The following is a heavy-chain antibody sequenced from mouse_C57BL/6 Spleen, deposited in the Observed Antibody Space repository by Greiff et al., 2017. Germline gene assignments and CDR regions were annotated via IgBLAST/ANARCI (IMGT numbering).Heavy chain of an antibody. Sequence: QVQLQQSGPELVKPGASVKISCKASGYAFSSSWMNWVKQRPGTGLEWIGRIYPGDGDTNDNGKFKGKATLTVDKSSSTAYMQLSSLTSEDSAVYFCAIKARQLFDYWGQGTTLTVSS. J-gene: IGHJ2*01. CDR2: IYPGDGDT. CDR1: GYAFSSSW. D-gene: IGHD3-2*01. CDR3: AIKARQLFDY. V-gene: IGHV1-82*01.